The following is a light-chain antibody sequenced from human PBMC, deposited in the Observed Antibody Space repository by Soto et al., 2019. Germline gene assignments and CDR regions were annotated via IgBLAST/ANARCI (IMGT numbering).Light chain of an antibody. V-gene: IGKV1-5*01. CDR3: QQYMSYS. J-gene: IGKJ1*01. CDR1: QSISNW. CDR2: HAS. Sequence: DIQMTQSPSTLPASVGDRVTITCRASQSISNWLAWYQQKPGXAXXLLIYHASTLESGVPSRFSGSGSGTEFTLTISSLQPDDFATDYCQQYMSYSFGQGTKVDIK.